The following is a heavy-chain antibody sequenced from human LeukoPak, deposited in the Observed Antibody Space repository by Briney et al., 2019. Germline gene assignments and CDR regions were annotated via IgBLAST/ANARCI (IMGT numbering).Heavy chain of an antibody. J-gene: IGHJ4*02. CDR3: ASDFTQGGGLLED. V-gene: IGHV4-59*11. D-gene: IGHD3-3*01. Sequence: SETLSLTCTVSGASITRRFWTWVRQPPGKGLEWIGYVSSTTSPTYNPSLESRVTMSLDTSKSQFSLRLASMTAADTAIYYCASDFTQGGGLLEDWGPGTLVVVSS. CDR2: VSSTTSP. CDR1: GASITRRF.